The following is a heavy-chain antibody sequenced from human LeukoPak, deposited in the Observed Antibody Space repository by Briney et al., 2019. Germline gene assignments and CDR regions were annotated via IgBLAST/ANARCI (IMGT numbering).Heavy chain of an antibody. CDR1: GFSFSNYA. CDR2: ISGGGGTT. D-gene: IGHD6-19*01. CDR3: AKPHSSGWYVGWFDP. V-gene: IGHV3-23*01. Sequence: GGSLRLSCAASGFSFSNYAMSWVRQAPGKGLEWVSAISGGGGTTYYTDSVKGRFIISRDNSKNTLYLQMNSLRAEDTAVYYCAKPHSSGWYVGWFDPWGQGTLVTVSS. J-gene: IGHJ5*02.